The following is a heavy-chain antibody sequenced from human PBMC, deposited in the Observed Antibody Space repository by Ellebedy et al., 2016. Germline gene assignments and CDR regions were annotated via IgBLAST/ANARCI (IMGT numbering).Heavy chain of an antibody. J-gene: IGHJ4*02. Sequence: GESLKISXAASGFTISTYGMSWVRQAPGKGLEWVSGISGSSGSTYYTDSVKGRFTISRDNSENTLFLQMNSLRAEDTAVYYCAKLGPPYSDSTLGDYWGQGTLVTVSS. CDR2: ISGSSGST. CDR3: AKLGPPYSDSTLGDY. D-gene: IGHD6-13*01. V-gene: IGHV3-23*01. CDR1: GFTISTYG.